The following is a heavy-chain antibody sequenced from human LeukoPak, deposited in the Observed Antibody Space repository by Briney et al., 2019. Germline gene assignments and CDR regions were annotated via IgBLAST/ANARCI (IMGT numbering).Heavy chain of an antibody. D-gene: IGHD4-23*01. CDR2: IYHSGST. J-gene: IGHJ4*02. Sequence: SETLSLTCAVSGYSISSGYYWGWIRQPPGKGLEWIGSIYHSGSTYYNPSLKSRVTISVDTSKNQFSLELSSVTAADTAVYYCARTSGGNSDYWGQGTLVTVSS. CDR1: GYSISSGYY. V-gene: IGHV4-38-2*01. CDR3: ARTSGGNSDY.